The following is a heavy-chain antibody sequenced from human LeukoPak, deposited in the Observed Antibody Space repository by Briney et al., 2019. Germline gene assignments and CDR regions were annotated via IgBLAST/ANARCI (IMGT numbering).Heavy chain of an antibody. CDR2: ISGSGGST. D-gene: IGHD3-16*02. CDR3: ARAGALRLGELSYLDY. CDR1: GFTFSSYA. J-gene: IGHJ4*02. V-gene: IGHV3-23*01. Sequence: PGGSLRLSCAASGFTFSSYAMSWVRQAPGKGLEWVSAISGSGGSTYYADSVKGRFTISRDNSKNTLYLQMNSLRAEDTAVYYCARAGALRLGELSYLDYWGQGTLVTVSS.